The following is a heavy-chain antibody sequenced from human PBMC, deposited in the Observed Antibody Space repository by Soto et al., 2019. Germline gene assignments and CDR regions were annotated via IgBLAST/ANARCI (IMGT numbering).Heavy chain of an antibody. CDR3: ARTHQPPVVVAATYGPGDYYYGMDV. J-gene: IGHJ6*02. V-gene: IGHV1-2*04. D-gene: IGHD2-15*01. Sequence: GASVKVSCKASGYTFTGYYMHWVRQAPGQGLEWMGWINPNSGGTNYAQKFQGWVTMTRDTSISTAYMELSRLRSDDTAVYYCARTHQPPVVVAATYGPGDYYYGMDVWGQGTTVTVSS. CDR1: GYTFTGYY. CDR2: INPNSGGT.